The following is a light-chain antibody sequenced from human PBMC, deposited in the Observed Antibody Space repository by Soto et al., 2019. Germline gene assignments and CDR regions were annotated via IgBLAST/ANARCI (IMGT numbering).Light chain of an antibody. CDR3: QQFSSYPLT. CDR2: GAS. J-gene: IGKJ4*01. Sequence: IVLTQSPGTLSLSPGERDTLSWRASQSVSSTYLPWYQQKTGQAHRLPIYGASSRATGIPARSSGSGSGTDFTLTISRLETEGFPVYYCQQFSSYPLTFGGGTKV. V-gene: IGKV3-20*01. CDR1: QSVSSTY.